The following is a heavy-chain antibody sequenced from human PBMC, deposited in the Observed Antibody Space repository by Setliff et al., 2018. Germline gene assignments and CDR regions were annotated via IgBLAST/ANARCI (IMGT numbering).Heavy chain of an antibody. CDR1: GFSFSRYE. D-gene: IGHD2-15*01. CDR3: ARFACNGGSCYLSASDY. CDR2: THIDGITV. V-gene: IGHV3-48*03. Sequence: GGSLRLSCAASGFSFSRYEMIWVRQAPGKGLEWISKTHIDGITVYSDSAKGRSIIYRDNARNSLHLQMNSLRAEDTAMYYCARFACNGGSCYLSASDYWGQGTLVTVSS. J-gene: IGHJ4*02.